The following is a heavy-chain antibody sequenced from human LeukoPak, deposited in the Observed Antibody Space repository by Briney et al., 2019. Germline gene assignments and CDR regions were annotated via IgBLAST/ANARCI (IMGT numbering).Heavy chain of an antibody. CDR3: AREGGYSSSWNYFDY. CDR2: ISSSSSYI. V-gene: IGHV3-21*01. J-gene: IGHJ4*02. CDR1: GFTFSSYS. D-gene: IGHD6-13*01. Sequence: GGSLRLSCAASGFTFSSYSMNWVRQAPGKGLEWVSSISSSSSYIYYADSVKGRFTISRENAKNSLYLQMNRLRAEDTAVYYCAREGGYSSSWNYFDYWGQGTLVTVSS.